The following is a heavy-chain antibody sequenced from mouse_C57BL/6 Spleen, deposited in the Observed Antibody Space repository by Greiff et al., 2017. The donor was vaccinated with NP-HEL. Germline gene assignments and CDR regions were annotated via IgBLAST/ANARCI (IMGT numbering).Heavy chain of an antibody. CDR1: GYTFTDYE. V-gene: IGHV1-15*01. D-gene: IGHD4-1*01. Sequence: VQLQQSGAELVRPGASVTLSCTASGYTFTDYEMHWVKQTPVHGLEWIGAIVPETGGTAYNQKFKGKAILTADKSSSTAYMELRSLTSEDSAVYYCTRGELGPLFDYWGQGTTLTVSS. CDR2: IVPETGGT. J-gene: IGHJ2*01. CDR3: TRGELGPLFDY.